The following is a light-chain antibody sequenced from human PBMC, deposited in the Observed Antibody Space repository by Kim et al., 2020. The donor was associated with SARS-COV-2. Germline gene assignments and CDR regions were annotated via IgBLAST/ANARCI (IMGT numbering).Light chain of an antibody. CDR3: QAWVTSTI. J-gene: IGLJ2*01. Sequence: SYELTQPPSLSVSPGQTVTITCSGDKLRNQFACWYQQKPGQSPVLVIYQDDKRPSGIPERFSGSMSGDTATLTMSGAQTVDEADYYCQAWVTSTIFGGGTQLTVL. V-gene: IGLV3-1*01. CDR1: KLRNQF. CDR2: QDD.